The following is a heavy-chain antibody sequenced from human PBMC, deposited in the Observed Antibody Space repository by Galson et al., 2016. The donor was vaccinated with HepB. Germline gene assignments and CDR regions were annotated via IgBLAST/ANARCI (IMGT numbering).Heavy chain of an antibody. D-gene: IGHD5-24*01. Sequence: SLRLSCAASGFRFSSYGMHWVRQAPGKGLEWVAVISFDGSTKNYIDSVKGRFTVSRDNLENTLYLQMNSLRTDETAEYYCARDLRPRWELDYYNYGMDVWGQGTTVTVSS. V-gene: IGHV3-30*03. CDR2: ISFDGSTK. CDR3: ARDLRPRWELDYYNYGMDV. J-gene: IGHJ6*02. CDR1: GFRFSSYG.